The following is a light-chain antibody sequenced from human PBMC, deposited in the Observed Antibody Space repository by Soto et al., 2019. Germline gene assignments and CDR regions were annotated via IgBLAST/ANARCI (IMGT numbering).Light chain of an antibody. V-gene: IGKV3-20*01. Sequence: EFVLTQSPGTLSLSPGERATLSCRASQTVSSSYLGWYQQKPGQAPRLVIYGASRRASGITDRFSGSVSGTDFTLTISRLEPEDFAVYYCQQYGGSPLVAFGPGTKVEIK. CDR2: GAS. CDR3: QQYGGSPLVA. CDR1: QTVSSSY. J-gene: IGKJ3*01.